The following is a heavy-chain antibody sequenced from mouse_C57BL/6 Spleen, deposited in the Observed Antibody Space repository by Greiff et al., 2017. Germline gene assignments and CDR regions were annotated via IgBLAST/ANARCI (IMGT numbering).Heavy chain of an antibody. CDR3: AIDSSAY. Sequence: QVQLKQPGAELVKPGASVKLSCKASGYTFTSYWMQWVKQRPGQGLEWIGEIDPSDSYTNYNQKFKGKATLTVDTSSSTAYMQLSSLTSEDSAVYYCAIDSSAYWGQGTLVTVSA. CDR1: GYTFTSYW. J-gene: IGHJ3*01. CDR2: IDPSDSYT. V-gene: IGHV1-50*01. D-gene: IGHD3-2*02.